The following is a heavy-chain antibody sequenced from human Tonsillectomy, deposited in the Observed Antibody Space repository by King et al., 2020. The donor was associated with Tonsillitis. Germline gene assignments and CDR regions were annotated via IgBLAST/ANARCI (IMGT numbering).Heavy chain of an antibody. V-gene: IGHV3-33*01. D-gene: IGHD3-10*01. CDR3: ARDAFTMVRGAIKPSY. J-gene: IGHJ4*02. Sequence: VQLVESGGGVVQPGRSLRLSCAASGFTFSSYGMHWVRQAPGKWLEWVALIWDDGSNKYYVDSVKGRFTISRDDSKNTLYLQMNSLRAEDTAVYYCARDAFTMVRGAIKPSYWGQGTLVTVSS. CDR1: GFTFSSYG. CDR2: IWDDGSNK.